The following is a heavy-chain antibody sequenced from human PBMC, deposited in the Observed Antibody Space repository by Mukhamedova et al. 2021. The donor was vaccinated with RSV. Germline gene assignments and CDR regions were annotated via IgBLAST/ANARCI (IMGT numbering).Heavy chain of an antibody. V-gene: IGHV3-21*06. D-gene: IGHD6-25*01. CDR3: ARDFGVAADRGWFDP. J-gene: IGHJ5*02. CDR2: ISGSGSYI. Sequence: GLEWVSSISGSGSYIYYADSMKGRFTISRDNAKNSLFLFMNSLRADDTAIYYCARDFGVAADRGWFDPWGQGTLVIVSS.